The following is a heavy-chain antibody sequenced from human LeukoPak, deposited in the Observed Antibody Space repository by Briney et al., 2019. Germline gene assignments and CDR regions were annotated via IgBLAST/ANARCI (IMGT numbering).Heavy chain of an antibody. D-gene: IGHD3-10*01. Sequence: GESLKISCTASGYRFTNYWIGWVRQMPGKGLEWMAIIYPGDSDIRYSPSFQGQVTISADKSINTAYLQWSSLKASDTAMYFCARPWGSGATYGSTLFDYWGQGTLVAVSS. CDR2: IYPGDSDI. CDR3: ARPWGSGATYGSTLFDY. CDR1: GYRFTNYW. J-gene: IGHJ4*02. V-gene: IGHV5-51*01.